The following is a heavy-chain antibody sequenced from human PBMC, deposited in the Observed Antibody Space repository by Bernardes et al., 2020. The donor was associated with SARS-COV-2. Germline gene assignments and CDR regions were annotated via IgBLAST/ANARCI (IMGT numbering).Heavy chain of an antibody. CDR3: ARVDFSNLYYFDY. D-gene: IGHD4-4*01. CDR1: GFTFRSST. V-gene: IGHV3-21*06. J-gene: IGHJ4*02. CDR2: ISTSSSYI. Sequence: VDALILSCAASGFTFRSSTMNWVRQAPGPGLEWISSISTSSSYISYSDSVRGRFTISRDNAKNSVSLQMNSLRAEDTAVYYCARVDFSNLYYFDYWGQGTPVTVSS.